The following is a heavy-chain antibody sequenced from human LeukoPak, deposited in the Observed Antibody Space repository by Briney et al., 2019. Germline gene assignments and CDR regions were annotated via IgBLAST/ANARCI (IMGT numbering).Heavy chain of an antibody. D-gene: IGHD1-26*01. CDR3: ARDGGWELLPGWFDP. CDR2: INAGNGNT. Sequence: ASVKVSCKASGYTFTSYAMHWVRRAPGQRLEWMGWINAGNGNTKYSQKFQGRVTITRDTSASTAYMELSSLRSEDTAVYYCARDGGWELLPGWFDPWGQGTLVTVSS. J-gene: IGHJ5*02. CDR1: GYTFTSYA. V-gene: IGHV1-3*01.